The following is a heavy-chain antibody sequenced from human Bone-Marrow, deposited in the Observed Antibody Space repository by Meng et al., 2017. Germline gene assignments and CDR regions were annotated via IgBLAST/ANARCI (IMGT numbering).Heavy chain of an antibody. CDR3: AHDSYIAAADWFDP. D-gene: IGHD6-13*01. V-gene: IGHV2-5*01. CDR2: IYWNDDK. CDR1: WFSLSTSGVR. Sequence: IPLKEACPHPLKPPQTPPLTCTFSWFSLSTSGVRVGWIRQPPGKALEWLALIYWNDDKRYSPSLKSRLTITKDTSKNQVVLTMTNMDPVDTATYYCAHDSYIAAADWFDPWGQGTLVTVSS. J-gene: IGHJ5*02.